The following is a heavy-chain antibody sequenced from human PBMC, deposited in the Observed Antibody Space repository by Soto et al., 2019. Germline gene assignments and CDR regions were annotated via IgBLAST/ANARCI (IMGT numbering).Heavy chain of an antibody. V-gene: IGHV3-30*18. CDR1: GFTFNSYG. D-gene: IGHD4-17*01. CDR3: AKDPFGRRHFHIAGIMTTVTA. CDR2: LSYDGSNK. J-gene: IGHJ5*02. Sequence: PGGSLRLCCAASGFTFNSYGMHWVRQAPGKGLEWVAVLSYDGSNKYYADSAKGRFTISRDNSKNTLYLQMNSLRAEDTAVYYCAKDPFGRRHFHIAGIMTTVTAWGQGTLVTVSS.